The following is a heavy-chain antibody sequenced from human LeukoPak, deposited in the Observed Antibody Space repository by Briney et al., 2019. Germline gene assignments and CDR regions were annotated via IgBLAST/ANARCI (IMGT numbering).Heavy chain of an antibody. CDR3: AKIIGDIVVVLAASYYYYYMDV. D-gene: IGHD2-2*01. J-gene: IGHJ6*03. CDR2: IRYDGSNK. Sequence: GGSLRLSCAASGFTFSSYGMHWVRQAPGKGLEWVAFIRYDGSNKYYADSVKGRFTISRDNSKNTLYLQMNSLRAEDTAVYYCAKIIGDIVVVLAASYYYYYMDVWGKGTTVTVSS. CDR1: GFTFSSYG. V-gene: IGHV3-30*02.